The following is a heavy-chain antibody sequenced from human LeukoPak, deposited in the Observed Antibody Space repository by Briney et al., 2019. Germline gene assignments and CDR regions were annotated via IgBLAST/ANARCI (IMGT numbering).Heavy chain of an antibody. D-gene: IGHD3-16*01. CDR2: INHNGNVN. Sequence: GGSLRPSCAASGFTSSSYWVNWARAAPGTGVEWVASINHNGNVNHYVDAVKGRCTISRDNANNSPHLQMSNLRAEDTAVYFCARGGGLHVWGQGATVTVSS. V-gene: IGHV3-7*03. J-gene: IGHJ6*02. CDR1: GFTSSSYW. CDR3: ARGGGLHV.